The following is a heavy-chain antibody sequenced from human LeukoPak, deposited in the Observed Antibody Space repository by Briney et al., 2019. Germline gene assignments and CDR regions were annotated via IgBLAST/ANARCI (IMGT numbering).Heavy chain of an antibody. CDR1: GGSISSYN. J-gene: IGHJ4*02. V-gene: IGHV4-59*01. CDR2: IYYSGST. CDR3: ARGTTTLIYFGF. Sequence: KPSETLSLTCTVSGGSISSYNWSWIRQPPGKGLEWIGYIYYSGSTNYNPSLKSRVTISVDTSKNQFSLKLSSVTAADTAVYYCARGTTTLIYFGFWGQGTLVTVSS. D-gene: IGHD4-17*01.